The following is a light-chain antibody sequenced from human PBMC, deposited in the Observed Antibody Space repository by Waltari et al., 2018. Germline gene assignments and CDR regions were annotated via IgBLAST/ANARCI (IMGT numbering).Light chain of an antibody. V-gene: IGLV2-8*01. CDR2: DVS. J-gene: IGLJ2*01. CDR3: NSYAGSNSVL. Sequence: QSALTQPPSASGSPGQSVTISCTGTSSDVGGYNCVSWYQQHPGKAPKLMLYDVSKRPSGVPGRFSGSKSGNTAYLTVSGLQAEDEADYYCNSYAGSNSVLFGAGTKLTVL. CDR1: SSDVGGYNC.